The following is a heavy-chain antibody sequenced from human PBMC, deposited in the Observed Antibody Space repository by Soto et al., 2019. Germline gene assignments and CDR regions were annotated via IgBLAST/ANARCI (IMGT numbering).Heavy chain of an antibody. V-gene: IGHV3-74*01. J-gene: IGHJ4*02. CDR2: IDYDGTTT. CDR3: ARGPRPSAARTGAY. D-gene: IGHD2-15*01. Sequence: EVQLVESGGGLVQPGGSLRLSCAASGFAFDSYWMHWVRQVPGEGPVWVSRIDYDGTTTTYSDSLTGRFTISRDNAKNTLYLQMNSMRAEDTAVYYCARGPRPSAARTGAYWGQGTLVTVSS. CDR1: GFAFDSYW.